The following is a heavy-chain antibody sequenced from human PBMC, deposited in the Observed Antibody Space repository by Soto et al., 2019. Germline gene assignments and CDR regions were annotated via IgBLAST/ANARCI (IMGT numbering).Heavy chain of an antibody. CDR3: ARLEATYYYYYGMDV. CDR2: IYYSGST. D-gene: IGHD1-26*01. V-gene: IGHV4-59*01. Sequence: QVQLQESGPGLVKPSETLSLTCTVSGGSISRYYWSWIRQPPGKGLEWIGYIYYSGSTNYNPSLKSRVTISVDTSKNQFALKLSSVTAADTAVYYCARLEATYYYYYGMDVWGQGTTVTVSS. CDR1: GGSISRYY. J-gene: IGHJ6*02.